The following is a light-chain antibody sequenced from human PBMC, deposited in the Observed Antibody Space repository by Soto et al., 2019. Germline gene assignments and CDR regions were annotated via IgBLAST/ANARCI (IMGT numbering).Light chain of an antibody. CDR1: QGVTTN. CDR3: QHYNNLPFS. V-gene: IGKV3-15*01. J-gene: IGKJ5*01. Sequence: EIVMPQSPAPLSVSPGERATLSCRAGQGVTTNFAWYQQKSGQSPRLLIYDVSTRATGVPARFSGTGSEADFTLTISGLQSDDSAVYFCQHYNNLPFSFGQGTRLEI. CDR2: DVS.